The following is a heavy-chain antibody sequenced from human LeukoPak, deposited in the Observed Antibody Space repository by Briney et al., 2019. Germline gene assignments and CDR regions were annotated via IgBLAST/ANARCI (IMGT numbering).Heavy chain of an antibody. J-gene: IGHJ4*02. CDR2: IYYSGST. V-gene: IGHV4-59*08. CDR3: ARLGGFNDY. D-gene: IGHD6-25*01. Sequence: PSETLSLTCTVSGDSISGYYWTWIRQPPGKGPEWIGHIYYSGSTNHNPSLKSRVTISLDTSKNQFSLKLSSVTAADTAVYYCARLGGFNDYWGQGTLVTVSS. CDR1: GDSISGYY.